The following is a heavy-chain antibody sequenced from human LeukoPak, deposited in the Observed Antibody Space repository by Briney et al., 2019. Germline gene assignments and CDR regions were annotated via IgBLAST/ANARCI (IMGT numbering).Heavy chain of an antibody. CDR1: GFTFSSYW. V-gene: IGHV3-23*01. CDR3: AKGRGYIFDY. CDR2: ISGSGGST. J-gene: IGHJ4*02. D-gene: IGHD3-16*02. Sequence: PGGSLRLSCAASGFTFSSYWMSWVRQAPGKGLEWVSAISGSGGSTYYADSVKGRFTISRDNSKNTLYLQINSLRAEDTAVYYCAKGRGYIFDYWGQGTLVTVSS.